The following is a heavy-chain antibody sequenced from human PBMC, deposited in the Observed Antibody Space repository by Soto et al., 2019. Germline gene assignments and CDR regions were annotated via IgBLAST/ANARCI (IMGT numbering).Heavy chain of an antibody. CDR2: IYYSGST. D-gene: IGHD3-16*01. J-gene: IGHJ3*02. Sequence: SETLSLTCSVSGDSISSYYWTWIRQPPGKGLEWVGYIYYSGSTKYNPSLKSRVTISVDTSKNQFSLKLSSVTAADTAVYYCARRYGWAFDIWGQGTMVTVSS. CDR3: ARRYGWAFDI. V-gene: IGHV4-59*08. CDR1: GDSISSYY.